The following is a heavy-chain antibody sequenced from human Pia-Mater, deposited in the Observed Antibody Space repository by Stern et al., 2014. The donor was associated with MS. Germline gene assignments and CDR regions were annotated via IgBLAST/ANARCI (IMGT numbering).Heavy chain of an antibody. CDR2: VYSSGAT. Sequence: QLQLQESGPGLVKPSETLSLTCAVSGDSISSYTHYWAWIRQPPGKGLEWIGSVYSSGATYSNPPLKSPVPISVDTSKNPFSLGLNSVTAADTAVYYCAKHACTGAACPFDLWGQGTMVTVSS. J-gene: IGHJ4*02. D-gene: IGHD2-8*02. V-gene: IGHV4-39*01. CDR3: AKHACTGAACPFDL. CDR1: GDSISSYTHY.